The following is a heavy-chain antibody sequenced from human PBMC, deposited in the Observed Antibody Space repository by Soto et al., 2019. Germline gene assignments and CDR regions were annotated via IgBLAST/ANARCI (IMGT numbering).Heavy chain of an antibody. V-gene: IGHV1-69*13. CDR1: GGTFSSYA. CDR2: IIPIFGTA. J-gene: IGHJ3*02. Sequence: SVKVSCKASGGTFSSYAISWVRQAPGQGLEWMGGIIPIFGTANYAQKFQGRVTITADESTSTAYMELSSLRSEDTAVYYCARYYYGSGSYLNSLGIWGQGTMVTVSS. D-gene: IGHD3-10*01. CDR3: ARYYYGSGSYLNSLGI.